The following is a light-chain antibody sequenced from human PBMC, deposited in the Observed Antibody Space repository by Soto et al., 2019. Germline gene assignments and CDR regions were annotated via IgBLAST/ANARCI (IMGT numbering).Light chain of an antibody. V-gene: IGKV3-20*01. CDR1: QSVSNNY. CDR3: QLYGGSPKT. CDR2: GAS. Sequence: ETVLTQSPGTLSLSPGERATLSCRASQSVSNNYLAWYQQKPGQAPRLLIYGASSRATGFPDRFSGSGSGTDFTLTISRLEPEDFAVYYCQLYGGSPKTFGQGTKVDIK. J-gene: IGKJ1*01.